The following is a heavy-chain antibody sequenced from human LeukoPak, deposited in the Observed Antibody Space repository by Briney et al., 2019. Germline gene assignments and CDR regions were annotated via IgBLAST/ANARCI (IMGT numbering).Heavy chain of an antibody. V-gene: IGHV3-48*04. CDR3: ARGGLYYYDSRGAFDI. CDR2: ISSVGSTI. J-gene: IGHJ3*02. Sequence: PGGSLRLSCAASGFTVSSYSMKWVRQAAGKGLEAVSYISSVGSTIYYADSVKGRFTISRDNAKNSLYLQMNSLRTEDTAVYYCARGGLYYYDSRGAFDIWGQGTMVTVSS. CDR1: GFTVSSYS. D-gene: IGHD3-22*01.